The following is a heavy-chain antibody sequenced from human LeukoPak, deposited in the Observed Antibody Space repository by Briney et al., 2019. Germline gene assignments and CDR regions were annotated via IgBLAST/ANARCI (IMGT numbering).Heavy chain of an antibody. D-gene: IGHD3-10*01. CDR3: ARETGDYYGSGDPDY. J-gene: IGHJ4*01. CDR2: IIPILGIA. V-gene: IGHV1-69*04. Sequence: ASVKVSCKASGGTFSGYAISWVRQAPGQGLEWMGRIIPILGIANYAQKFQGRVTMTTDTSTSTAYMELRSLRSDDTAVYYCARETGDYYGSGDPDYWGQGTLVTVSS. CDR1: GGTFSGYA.